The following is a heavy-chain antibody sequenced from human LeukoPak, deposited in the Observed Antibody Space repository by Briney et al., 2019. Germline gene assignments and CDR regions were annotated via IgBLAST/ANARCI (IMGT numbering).Heavy chain of an antibody. J-gene: IGHJ4*02. CDR2: ISSSDGTR. Sequence: GGSLRLSCAASGFTFSSYEMNWVRQAPGKGLEWVSYISSSDGTRTYADSVKGRFTISRDNAKKALYLEMSSLRAEDTAVYHCAREIVSAVAGNFDYWGQGTLVTVSS. CDR1: GFTFSSYE. D-gene: IGHD6-19*01. CDR3: AREIVSAVAGNFDY. V-gene: IGHV3-48*03.